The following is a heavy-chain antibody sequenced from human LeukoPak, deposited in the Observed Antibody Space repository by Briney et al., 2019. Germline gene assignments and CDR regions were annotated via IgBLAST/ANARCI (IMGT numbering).Heavy chain of an antibody. CDR3: ARQGGLRYFDWLSGFDP. CDR2: IYPGDSDT. V-gene: IGHV5-51*01. J-gene: IGHJ5*02. Sequence: GESLQISCKGSGSSFTSYWIGWVRQVPGKGLGGMGIIYPGDSDTRYSPSFQGQVTISADKSISTAYLQWSSLKASDTAMYYCARQGGLRYFDWLSGFDPWGQGTLVTVSS. D-gene: IGHD3-9*01. CDR1: GSSFTSYW.